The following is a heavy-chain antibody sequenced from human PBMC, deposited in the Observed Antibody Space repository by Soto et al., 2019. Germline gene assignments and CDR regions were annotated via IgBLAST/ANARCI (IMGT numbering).Heavy chain of an antibody. Sequence: QVQLVQSGSEVKKPGASVKVSCKASGYTFSSNSIHWVRQAPGQGLEWMGWITPFNGDTSYAQKFQGRVTMTTDTSTCTVFMELRSLRFDDTAVYYCARVRVVVGATIDSWGQGTLVTVSS. D-gene: IGHD2-15*01. CDR1: GYTFSSNS. CDR2: ITPFNGDT. V-gene: IGHV1-18*04. J-gene: IGHJ4*02. CDR3: ARVRVVVGATIDS.